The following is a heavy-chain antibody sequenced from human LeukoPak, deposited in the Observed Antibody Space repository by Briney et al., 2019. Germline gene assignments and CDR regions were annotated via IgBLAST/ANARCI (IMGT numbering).Heavy chain of an antibody. J-gene: IGHJ1*01. CDR1: GGSISSGGYY. CDR2: IYYSGST. CDR3: ARGRTPEYFQH. V-gene: IGHV4-61*08. Sequence: SETLSLTCTVSGGSISSGGYYWSWIRQPPGKGLEWIGYIYYSGSTNYNPSLKSRVTISVDTSKNQFSLKLSSVTAADTAVYYCARGRTPEYFQHWGQGTLVTVSS.